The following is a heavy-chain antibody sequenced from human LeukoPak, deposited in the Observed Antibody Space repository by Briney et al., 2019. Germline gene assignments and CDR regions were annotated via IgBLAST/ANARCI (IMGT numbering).Heavy chain of an antibody. CDR1: GFTFSPYA. Sequence: GGSLRLSCAVSGFTFSPYAMTWVRQAPGKGLEWVSSISNGDGTTYYTDSVKGRFTISRNNSKNTLYLQKNSPRADDTAVYYCAKGSGGWYQFFDHWGQGTLVTVSS. V-gene: IGHV3-23*01. CDR2: ISNGDGTT. CDR3: AKGSGGWYQFFDH. J-gene: IGHJ5*02. D-gene: IGHD6-19*01.